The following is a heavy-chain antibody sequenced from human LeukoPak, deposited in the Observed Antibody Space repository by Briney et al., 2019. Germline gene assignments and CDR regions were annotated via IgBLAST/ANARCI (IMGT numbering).Heavy chain of an antibody. CDR2: FDPEDGET. Sequence: GASVKVSCKVSGYTLTELSMHWVRQAPGKGLEWMGGFDPEDGETIYAQKFQGRVTMTEDTSTDTAYMELSSLRSEDTAVYYCATDRSPNMVGRRVIYNGMDVGGKGTTVTVSS. J-gene: IGHJ6*04. D-gene: IGHD1-26*01. CDR1: GYTLTELS. CDR3: ATDRSPNMVGRRVIYNGMDV. V-gene: IGHV1-24*01.